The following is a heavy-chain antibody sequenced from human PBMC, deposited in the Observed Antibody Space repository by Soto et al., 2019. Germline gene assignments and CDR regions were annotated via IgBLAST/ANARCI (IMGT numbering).Heavy chain of an antibody. J-gene: IGHJ6*02. V-gene: IGHV1-69*13. CDR2: IIPIFGTA. CDR3: ARSRLRFQYYYYGMDV. D-gene: IGHD5-12*01. Sequence: SVKVSCKASGGTFSSYAISWVRQAPGQGLEWMGGIIPIFGTANYAQKFQGRVTITADESTSTAYMELSGLRSEDTAVYYCARSRLRFQYYYYGMDVWGQGTTVTVSS. CDR1: GGTFSSYA.